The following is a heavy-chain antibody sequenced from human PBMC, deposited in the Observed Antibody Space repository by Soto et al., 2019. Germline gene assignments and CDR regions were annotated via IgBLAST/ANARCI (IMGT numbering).Heavy chain of an antibody. CDR2: IDPSDSYT. D-gene: IGHD4-17*01. CDR3: ARRPLDYRLGYGGNSTYYFDL. V-gene: IGHV5-10-1*01. J-gene: IGHJ2*01. Sequence: EVQLVQSGAVVKKPGESLRISCKGSGYSFTSYWITWVRQMPGKGLEWMGRIDPSDSYTNYSPSFEGHVTISADKSISAAYLQWDSLKASDTAMYYCARRPLDYRLGYGGNSTYYFDLWGRGTLVTVSS. CDR1: GYSFTSYW.